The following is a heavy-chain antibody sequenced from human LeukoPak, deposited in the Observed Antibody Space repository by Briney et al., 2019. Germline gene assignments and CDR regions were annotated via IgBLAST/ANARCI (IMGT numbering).Heavy chain of an antibody. CDR2: INPNSGGT. V-gene: IGHV1-2*02. Sequence: GASVKVSCKASGYTFTDYYMHWVRQAPGQGLEWMGWINPNSGGTNFAQKFQGRVAMTRDTSISIAYMELSRLRSDDAAVYYCASGYDSGHGFGIWGQGTVVTVSS. CDR3: ASGYDSGHGFGI. D-gene: IGHD5-18*01. J-gene: IGHJ3*02. CDR1: GYTFTDYY.